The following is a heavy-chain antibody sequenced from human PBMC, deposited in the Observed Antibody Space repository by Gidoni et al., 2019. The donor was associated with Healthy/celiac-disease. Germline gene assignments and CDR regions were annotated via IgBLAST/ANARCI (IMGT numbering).Heavy chain of an antibody. Sequence: QVQLVESGGGVVQPGRSLRLSCAASGFTFSSYGMHWVRQAPGKGLEWVAVIWYDGSNKYYADSVKGRFTISRDNSKNTLYLQMNSLRAEDTAVYYCARDDRGDGYNYDYWGQGTLVTVSS. CDR1: GFTFSSYG. D-gene: IGHD5-12*01. CDR3: ARDDRGDGYNYDY. J-gene: IGHJ4*02. CDR2: IWYDGSNK. V-gene: IGHV3-33*08.